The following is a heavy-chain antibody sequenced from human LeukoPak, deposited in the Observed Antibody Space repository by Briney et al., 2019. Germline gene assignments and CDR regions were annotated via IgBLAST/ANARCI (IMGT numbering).Heavy chain of an antibody. V-gene: IGHV3-23*01. CDR3: ARDTGGSGWYSYYFDY. D-gene: IGHD6-19*01. CDR1: GFTFSSYA. J-gene: IGHJ4*02. CDR2: ISGSGGST. Sequence: PGGSLRLSCAASGFTFSSYAMSWVRQAPGKGLEWVSAISGSGGSTYYADSVKGRFTISRDNSKNTLYLQMNSLRAEDTAVYYCARDTGGSGWYSYYFDYWGQGTLVTVSS.